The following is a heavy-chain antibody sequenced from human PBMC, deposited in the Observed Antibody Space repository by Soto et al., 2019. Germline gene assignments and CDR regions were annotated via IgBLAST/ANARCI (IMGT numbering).Heavy chain of an antibody. CDR1: GFTFSSYG. D-gene: IGHD6-19*01. Sequence: PGGSLRLSCAASGFTFSSYGMHWVRQAPGKGLEWVAVISYDGSNKYYADSVKGRFTISRDNSKNTLYLQMNSLRAEDTAVYYCAKDPSSGWYGYYYYGMDVWGQGTKVTVSS. CDR2: ISYDGSNK. J-gene: IGHJ6*02. V-gene: IGHV3-30*18. CDR3: AKDPSSGWYGYYYYGMDV.